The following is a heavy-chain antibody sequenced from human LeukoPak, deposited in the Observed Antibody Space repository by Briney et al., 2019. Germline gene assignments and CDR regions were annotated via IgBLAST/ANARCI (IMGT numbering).Heavy chain of an antibody. CDR2: INPNSGGT. CDR1: GYTFTSYY. D-gene: IGHD3-3*01. Sequence: GASVKVSCKASGYTFTSYYMHWVRQAPGQGLEWMGWINPNSGGTNYAQKFQGRVTMTRDTSISTAYMELSRLRSDDTAVYYCARDTIFGVVPSRAFDIWGQGTMVTVSS. V-gene: IGHV1-2*02. J-gene: IGHJ3*02. CDR3: ARDTIFGVVPSRAFDI.